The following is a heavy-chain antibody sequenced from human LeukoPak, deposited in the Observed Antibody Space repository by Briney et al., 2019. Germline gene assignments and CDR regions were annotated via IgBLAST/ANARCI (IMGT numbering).Heavy chain of an antibody. Sequence: SGGSLRLSCAASGFSFDDYTMHWVRQAPGKGLEWVSLISWDGGRTYYGDSVKGRFTISRDNSKNSLYLQMNCLRTEDTALYYCAKDWGSSVGATAFDYWGQGTLVTVSS. CDR1: GFSFDDYT. D-gene: IGHD1-26*01. V-gene: IGHV3-43*01. J-gene: IGHJ4*02. CDR3: AKDWGSSVGATAFDY. CDR2: ISWDGGRT.